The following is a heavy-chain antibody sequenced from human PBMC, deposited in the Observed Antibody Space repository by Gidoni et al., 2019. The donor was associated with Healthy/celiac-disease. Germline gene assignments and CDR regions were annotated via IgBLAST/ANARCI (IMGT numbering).Heavy chain of an antibody. D-gene: IGHD2-21*02. J-gene: IGHJ6*03. CDR3: ARDRVTGYMDV. CDR1: GGSISSGSYY. V-gene: IGHV4-61*02. CDR2: IYTSGST. Sequence: QVQLQESGPGLVKPSQTLSLTCTVSGGSISSGSYYWSWIRQPAGKGLEWIGRIYTSGSTNYNPSLKSRVTISVDTSKNQFSLKLSSVTAADTAVYYCARDRVTGYMDVWGKGTTVTVSS.